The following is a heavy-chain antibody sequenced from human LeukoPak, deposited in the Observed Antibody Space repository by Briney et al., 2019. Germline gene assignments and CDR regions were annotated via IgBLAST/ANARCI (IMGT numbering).Heavy chain of an antibody. D-gene: IGHD4-17*01. V-gene: IGHV3-48*01. CDR2: ISSSSSTI. J-gene: IGHJ4*02. Sequence: PGGSLRLSCAASGFTFSSYSMNWVRQAPGKGLEWVSYISSSSSTIYYADSVKGRFTISRDNAKNSLYLQMNSLRAEDTAVYYCAIGYGDYNFDYWGQGTLVTVSS. CDR3: AIGYGDYNFDY. CDR1: GFTFSSYS.